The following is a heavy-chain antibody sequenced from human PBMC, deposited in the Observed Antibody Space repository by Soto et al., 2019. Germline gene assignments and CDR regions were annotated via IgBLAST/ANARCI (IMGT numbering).Heavy chain of an antibody. Sequence: PGGSLRLSCAASGFTFSGYAMSWVRQSPGKGLEWVSAISGSGGSTYYADSVKGRFTISRDNSKNTLYLQMNSLRAEDTAVYYCAKASAYCSSTSCYLYYCYYGMDVWGQGTTVTVSS. J-gene: IGHJ6*02. D-gene: IGHD2-2*01. CDR1: GFTFSGYA. V-gene: IGHV3-23*01. CDR3: AKASAYCSSTSCYLYYCYYGMDV. CDR2: ISGSGGST.